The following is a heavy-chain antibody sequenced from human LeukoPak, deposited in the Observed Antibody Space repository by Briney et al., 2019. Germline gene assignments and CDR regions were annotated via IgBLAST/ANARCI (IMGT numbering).Heavy chain of an antibody. J-gene: IGHJ4*01. Sequence: ASVKVSCKASGYTFTSYYMHWVRQASGQGLEWMGWINPNIGGSKNAQKFQGRITMTRDTSISTAYMELNRLTSDDTAVYYCARDTGFPFFDFWGHGALVTVSS. CDR3: ARDTGFPFFDF. CDR1: GYTFTSYY. CDR2: INPNIGGS. V-gene: IGHV1-2*02.